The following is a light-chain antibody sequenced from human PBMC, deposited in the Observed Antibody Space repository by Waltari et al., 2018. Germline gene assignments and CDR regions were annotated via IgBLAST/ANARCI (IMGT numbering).Light chain of an antibody. CDR3: LLSYSGARGV. V-gene: IGLV7-46*01. CDR1: TGAVTSGHY. CDR2: DTS. J-gene: IGLJ3*02. Sequence: QAVVTQEPSLTVSPGGTVTLTCGSSTGAVTSGHYPYWFQQKPGQAHRTLIYDTSNKHSLTPARCSGSLRGGKAALTLSGAQPEDEAEYYCLLSYSGARGVFGGGTKLTVL.